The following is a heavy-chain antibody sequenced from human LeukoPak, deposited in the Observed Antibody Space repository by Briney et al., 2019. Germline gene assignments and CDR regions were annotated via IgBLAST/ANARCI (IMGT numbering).Heavy chain of an antibody. D-gene: IGHD4-17*01. CDR1: GGSISNYY. V-gene: IGHV4-4*07. CDR2: IYTSGST. J-gene: IGHJ6*03. CDR3: ARDLVRRLYGQLDYYYYYLDV. Sequence: SETLSLTCNVSGGSISNYYWSWIRQPAGKGLEWVGRIYTSGSTNYNPSLRGRVSMSVDTSTNQFSLKLSSVTAADTAVYYCARDLVRRLYGQLDYYYYYLDVWGEGTTVAVSS.